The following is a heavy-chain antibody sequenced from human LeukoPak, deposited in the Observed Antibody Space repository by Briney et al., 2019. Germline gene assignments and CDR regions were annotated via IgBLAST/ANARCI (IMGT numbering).Heavy chain of an antibody. J-gene: IGHJ4*02. CDR3: TTVPSTSSWYRIHY. V-gene: IGHV3-15*07. D-gene: IGHD6-13*01. Sequence: PGGSLRLSCAASGFTLNNAWMNWVRQAPGKGLEWVGRIESKTDGGTTDYAAPVKGRFTISRDDSKNTLYLQMNSLKTEDTAVYYCTTVPSTSSWYRIHYWGQGTLVTVSS. CDR1: GFTLNNAW. CDR2: IESKTDGGTT.